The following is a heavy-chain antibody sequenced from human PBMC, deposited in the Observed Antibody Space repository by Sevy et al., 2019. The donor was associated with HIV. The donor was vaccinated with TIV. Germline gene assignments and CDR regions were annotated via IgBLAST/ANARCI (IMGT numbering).Heavy chain of an antibody. CDR1: GYTFTSYG. CDR3: ARDQDCSCTSCYPETTYGMDV. Sequence: GAVKVSCKASGYTFTSYGISWVRQAPGQGLEWKGWISAYNRNTNYAQKLQGRVTMTTDRSTSTAYMELRSLRSDDTAVYYCARDQDCSCTSCYPETTYGMDVWGQGTTVHVSS. CDR2: ISAYNRNT. D-gene: IGHD2-2*01. J-gene: IGHJ6*02. V-gene: IGHV1-18*01.